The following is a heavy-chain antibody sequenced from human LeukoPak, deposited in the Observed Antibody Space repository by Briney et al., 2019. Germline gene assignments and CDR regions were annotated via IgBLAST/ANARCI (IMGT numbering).Heavy chain of an antibody. Sequence: ASVKVSCKASGYTFTSYGISWVRQAPGQGLEWMGWISAYNGNTNYAQKLQGRVTMTTGTSTSTAYMELRSLRSDDTAVYYCARDKGPGVAAGKNWFDPWGQGTLVTVSS. J-gene: IGHJ5*02. CDR3: ARDKGPGVAAGKNWFDP. CDR1: GYTFTSYG. V-gene: IGHV1-18*01. CDR2: ISAYNGNT. D-gene: IGHD6-13*01.